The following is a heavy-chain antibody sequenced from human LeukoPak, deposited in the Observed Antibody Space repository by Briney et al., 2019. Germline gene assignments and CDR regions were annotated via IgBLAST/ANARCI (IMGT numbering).Heavy chain of an antibody. D-gene: IGHD2/OR15-2a*01. V-gene: IGHV3-23*01. J-gene: IGHJ4*02. CDR2: ISGSGDRT. CDR3: AKSRARREGNSGSIDY. CDR1: GFTFSSFA. Sequence: GGSLRLTCAASGFTFSSFAMSWVRQTPGKGLEWVSGISGSGDRTYYADSVKGRFTISRDTSKNTLYLQMNSLRAEDTAVYYCAKSRARREGNSGSIDYWGQGTLVTVSS.